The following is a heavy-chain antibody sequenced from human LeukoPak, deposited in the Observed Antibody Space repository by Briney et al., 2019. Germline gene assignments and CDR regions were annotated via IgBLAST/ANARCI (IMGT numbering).Heavy chain of an antibody. CDR2: IYHSGST. D-gene: IGHD6-13*01. J-gene: IGHJ4*02. Sequence: SETLSLTCAVSGYSISSGYYWGWIRQPPGKGLEWIGSIYHSGSTYYNPSLKSRVTISVDTSKYQFSLKLSSVTAADTAVYYCARNEQQLLVDYWGQGTLVTVSS. CDR3: ARNEQQLLVDY. CDR1: GYSISSGYY. V-gene: IGHV4-38-2*01.